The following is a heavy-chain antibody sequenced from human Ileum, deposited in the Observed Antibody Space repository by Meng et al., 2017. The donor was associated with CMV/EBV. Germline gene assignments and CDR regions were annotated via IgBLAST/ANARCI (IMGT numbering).Heavy chain of an antibody. D-gene: IGHD6-6*01. V-gene: IGHV4-30-4*01. Sequence: QLNLHGEGPGRLKPSRILSLTCTVSGDSISSGHYYWSWIRQTPGRGLEWIGHIHDSGSTYDNPSLQSRVTISVDTSKNQFSLKLSSVTAADTAVYYCARVWGIAVRPLDYWGQGTLVTVSS. J-gene: IGHJ4*02. CDR3: ARVWGIAVRPLDY. CDR2: IHDSGST. CDR1: GDSISSGHYY.